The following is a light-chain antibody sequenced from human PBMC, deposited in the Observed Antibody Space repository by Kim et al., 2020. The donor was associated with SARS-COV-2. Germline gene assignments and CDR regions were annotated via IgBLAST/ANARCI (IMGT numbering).Light chain of an antibody. Sequence: YLTWYQQKPGQAPRLLMYEASGRATGIPDRFSGSGSGTDFTLTISRLEPEDFAVYYCQQYGSSPRTFAFGQGTKVDIK. V-gene: IGKV3-20*01. CDR1: Y. CDR2: EAS. J-gene: IGKJ1*01. CDR3: QQYGSSPRTFA.